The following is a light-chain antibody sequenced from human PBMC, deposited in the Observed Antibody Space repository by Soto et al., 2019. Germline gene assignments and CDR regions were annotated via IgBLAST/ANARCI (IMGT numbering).Light chain of an antibody. J-gene: IGLJ2*01. CDR1: SSDIGGYNY. CDR2: DVT. V-gene: IGLV2-14*03. Sequence: QSALTQPASVSGSPGQSITISCTGSSSDIGGYNYVSWYQQHPGKAPKLLIYDVTYRPSGISDRFSGSKSGNTASLTISGLQPGDEADYYCSSYGPSSTLFGGGTQLTVL. CDR3: SSYGPSSTL.